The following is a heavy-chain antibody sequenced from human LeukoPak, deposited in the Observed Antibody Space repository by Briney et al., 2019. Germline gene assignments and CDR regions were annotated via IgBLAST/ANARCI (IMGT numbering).Heavy chain of an antibody. Sequence: SETLSLTCTVSGGSISSGGYYWSWIRQPPGKGLEWIGEINHSGSTNYNPSLKSRVTISVDTSKNQFSLKLSSVTAADTAVYYCARCGSGWYGRIFDYWGQGTLVTVS. CDR1: GGSISSGGYY. CDR2: INHSGST. V-gene: IGHV4-39*07. J-gene: IGHJ4*02. D-gene: IGHD6-19*01. CDR3: ARCGSGWYGRIFDY.